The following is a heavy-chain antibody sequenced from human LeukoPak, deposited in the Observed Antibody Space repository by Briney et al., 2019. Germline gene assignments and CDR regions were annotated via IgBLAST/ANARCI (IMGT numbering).Heavy chain of an antibody. V-gene: IGHV1-8*01. CDR2: MNPNSGNT. CDR1: GYTFASYD. CDR3: ARGLARRWELLGH. D-gene: IGHD1-26*01. J-gene: IGHJ4*02. Sequence: RASVKVSCKASGYTFASYDINWVRQATGQGLEWMGWMNPNSGNTGYAQKFQGRVTMTRNTSISTAYMELSSLRSEDTAVYYCARGLARRWELLGHWGQGTLVTVSS.